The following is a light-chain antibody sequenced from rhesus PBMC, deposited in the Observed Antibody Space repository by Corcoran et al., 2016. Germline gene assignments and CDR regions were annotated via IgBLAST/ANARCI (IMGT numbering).Light chain of an antibody. Sequence: QAAPTQPPSVSGSPGQSVTIPCTGTSSDVGGYNYVSWYQQHPGKAPKLMIYGVSKRPSGVSDRFSGSKYGNTASLTISRLQAEDEADYYCCSYTTSSTFIFVAGTRLTVL. CDR1: SSDVGGYNY. J-gene: IGLJ1*01. V-gene: IGLV2S7*01. CDR3: CSYTTSSTFI. CDR2: GVS.